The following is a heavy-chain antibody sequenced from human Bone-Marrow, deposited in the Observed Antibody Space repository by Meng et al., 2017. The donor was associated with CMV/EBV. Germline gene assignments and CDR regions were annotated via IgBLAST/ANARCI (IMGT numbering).Heavy chain of an antibody. Sequence: GESLKISCAASGFTFSSYAMHWVRQAPGKGLEWVAVISYDGSNKYYADSVKGRFTISRDNSKNTLYLQMNSLRAEDTAVYYCAREGVDVLDRGYYYYYGMDVWGQGTTVTGSS. J-gene: IGHJ6*01. V-gene: IGHV3-30*04. CDR3: AREGVDVLDRGYYYYYGMDV. CDR2: ISYDGSNK. CDR1: GFTFSSYA. D-gene: IGHD3-3*01.